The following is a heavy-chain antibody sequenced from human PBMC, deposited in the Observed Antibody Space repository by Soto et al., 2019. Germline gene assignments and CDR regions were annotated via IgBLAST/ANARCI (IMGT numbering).Heavy chain of an antibody. CDR3: ARALLAGNWFDP. J-gene: IGHJ5*02. V-gene: IGHV1-69*13. CDR1: GGTFSSYA. Sequence: SVKVSCKASGGTFSSYAISWVRPAPGQGLEWMGGIIPIFGTANYAQKFQGRVTITADESTSTAYMELSSLRSEDTAVYYCARALLAGNWFDPWGQGTLVTVSS. CDR2: IIPIFGTA.